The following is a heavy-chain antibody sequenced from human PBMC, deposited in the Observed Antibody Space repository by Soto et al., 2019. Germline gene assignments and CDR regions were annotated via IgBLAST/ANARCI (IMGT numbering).Heavy chain of an antibody. Sequence: QVQLVQSGAEVKKPGSSVKVSCKASGGTFSSYTISWVRQAPGQGPEWMGRIIPILGIANYAQKFQGRVTITADKSTSTAYMELSSLRSEDTAVYYCARDLNRYYYYYMDVWGKGTTVTVSS. CDR3: ARDLNRYYYYYMDV. CDR2: IIPILGIA. CDR1: GGTFSSYT. V-gene: IGHV1-69*08. J-gene: IGHJ6*03.